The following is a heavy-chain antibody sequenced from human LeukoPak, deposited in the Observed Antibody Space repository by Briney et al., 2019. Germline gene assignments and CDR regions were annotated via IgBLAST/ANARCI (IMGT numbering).Heavy chain of an antibody. Sequence: SETLSLTCTVSGGSISSGSYYWSWIRQPAGKGLEWIGRMYTSGSTNYNPSLKSRVTISVDTSKNQFSLKLSSVTAADTAVYYCARGGYGDYVGWYFDLWGRGTLVTVSS. D-gene: IGHD4-17*01. CDR3: ARGGYGDYVGWYFDL. V-gene: IGHV4-61*02. J-gene: IGHJ2*01. CDR1: GGSISSGSYY. CDR2: MYTSGST.